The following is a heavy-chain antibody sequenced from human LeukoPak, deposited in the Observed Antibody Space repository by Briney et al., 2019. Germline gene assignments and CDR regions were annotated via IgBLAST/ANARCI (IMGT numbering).Heavy chain of an antibody. J-gene: IGHJ6*02. CDR1: GYTFTSYD. D-gene: IGHD3-3*01. CDR3: ARGPYYDFWSGYYLAFARRQPYGMDV. CDR2: MNPNSGNT. Sequence: ASVKVPCKASGYTFTSYDINWVRQATGQGLEWMGWMNPNSGNTGYAQKFQGRVTMTRNTSISAAYMELSSPRSEDTAVYYCARGPYYDFWSGYYLAFARRQPYGMDVWGQGTTVTVSS. V-gene: IGHV1-8*01.